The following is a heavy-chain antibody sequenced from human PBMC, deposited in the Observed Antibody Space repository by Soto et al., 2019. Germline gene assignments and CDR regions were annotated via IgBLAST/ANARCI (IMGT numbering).Heavy chain of an antibody. CDR1: GFTFSDYY. Sequence: GGSLRLSCAASGFTFSDYYMSWIRQAPGKGLEWVSYISSSTSDTNSADSVKGRFTISRDNAKNSVYLQMNSLRAEDTAVYYCARVRGSYYFDYWGQGTLVTVSS. V-gene: IGHV3-11*06. D-gene: IGHD3-10*01. J-gene: IGHJ4*02. CDR3: ARVRGSYYFDY. CDR2: ISSSTSDT.